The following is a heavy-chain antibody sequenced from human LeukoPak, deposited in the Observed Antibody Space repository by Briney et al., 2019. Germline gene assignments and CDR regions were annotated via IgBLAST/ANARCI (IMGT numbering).Heavy chain of an antibody. CDR3: ARGVELTY. CDR1: GFTFSTYN. V-gene: IGHV3-21*01. J-gene: IGHJ4*02. D-gene: IGHD1-7*01. Sequence: GGSLRLSCAASGFTFSTYNMNWVRQAPGKGLEWVSSISSSGSYIYYADSVKGRFTISRDNAKNSLYLQMNSLRAEDTAVYYCARGVELTYWGQGTLVTVSS. CDR2: ISSSGSYI.